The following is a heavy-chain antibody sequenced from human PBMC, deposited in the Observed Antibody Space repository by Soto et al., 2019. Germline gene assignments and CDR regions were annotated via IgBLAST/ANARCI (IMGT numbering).Heavy chain of an antibody. J-gene: IGHJ3*02. CDR2: MANDGSSK. D-gene: IGHD3-22*01. CDR3: TQGYHSSGHPGYGGAFDI. V-gene: IGHV3-30*18. CDR1: GFTFSTYG. Sequence: QVQLVESGGGVVQPGRSLRLSCAASGFTFSTYGMHWVRQAPGTGLEWVAGMANDGSSKHYGDSVKGRFTISRDNSKNQLYLQMNSLRAEDTDVYFCTQGYHSSGHPGYGGAFDIWGQGTMVTVSS.